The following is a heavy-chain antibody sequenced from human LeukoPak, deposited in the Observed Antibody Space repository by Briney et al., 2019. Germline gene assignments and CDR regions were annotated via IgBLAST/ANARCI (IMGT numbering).Heavy chain of an antibody. CDR1: GFTFSSYA. D-gene: IGHD3-22*01. CDR2: ISGSGDST. V-gene: IGHV3-23*01. J-gene: IGHJ4*02. Sequence: GGSLRLSCAASGFTFSSYAMSWVRQAPGKGLEWVSAISGSGDSTYYSDSVKGRFTLSRDNSKNTLYVQMNSLRAEDTAVYYCAKPLVSDYYDSSGYWGYWGQGTLVTVSS. CDR3: AKPLVSDYYDSSGYWGY.